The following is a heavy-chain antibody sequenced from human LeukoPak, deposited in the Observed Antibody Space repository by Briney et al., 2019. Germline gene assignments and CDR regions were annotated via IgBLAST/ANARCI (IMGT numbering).Heavy chain of an antibody. D-gene: IGHD6-13*01. CDR1: GGSISSGSYY. V-gene: IGHV4-61*02. J-gene: IGHJ5*02. CDR2: IYISGST. Sequence: SQTLSLTCTVSGGSISSGSYYWSWIRQPVGKGLEWIGRIYISGSTSYNPSLKSRVTISVDTSKNQFSLKLSSVTAADTAVYYCARVYIASPGQFDPWGQGTLVTVSS. CDR3: ARVYIASPGQFDP.